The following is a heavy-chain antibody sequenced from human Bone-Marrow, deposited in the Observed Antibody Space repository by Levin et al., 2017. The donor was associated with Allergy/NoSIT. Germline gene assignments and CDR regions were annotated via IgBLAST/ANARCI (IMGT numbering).Heavy chain of an antibody. CDR1: GGSISSHY. J-gene: IGHJ4*02. CDR2: IYYSGST. CDR3: AGSNVCRGIAAAGPFDY. Sequence: PSETLSLTCTVSGGSISSHYWSWIRQPPGKGLEWIGYIYYSGSTNYNPSLKSRVTTSVDTSKNQFSLKLSSVTAADTAVFYCAGSNVCRGIAAAGPFDYWGQGTLVTVSS. D-gene: IGHD6-13*01. V-gene: IGHV4-59*11.